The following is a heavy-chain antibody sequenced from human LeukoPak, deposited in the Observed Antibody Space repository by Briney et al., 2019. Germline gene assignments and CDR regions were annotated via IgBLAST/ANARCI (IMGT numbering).Heavy chain of an antibody. CDR2: INPNTGGT. CDR3: AKSQGSPARARPFDY. Sequence: ASVQVSCKASGYTFTSYAMNWVRQAPGQGLEWMGWINPNTGGTNYAQKFQGRVTVTRDTSITTAYIELSSLRSDDTAVYYCAKSQGSPARARPFDYWGQGTLVTVSS. J-gene: IGHJ4*02. CDR1: GYTFTSYA. V-gene: IGHV1-2*02.